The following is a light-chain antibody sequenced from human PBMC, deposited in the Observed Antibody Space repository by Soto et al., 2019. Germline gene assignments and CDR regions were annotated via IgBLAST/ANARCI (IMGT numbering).Light chain of an antibody. CDR3: QPYNSWPRT. CDR1: PSISNN. CDR2: GAS. J-gene: IGKJ1*01. Sequence: EIVMTQSPATLSVSPGDRVTLSCWAGPSISNNLAWYQQKRGQAPRILIYGASTRYSGIPARFSGSGSGTEFTLTISSLQSEDFAVYYCQPYNSWPRTFGQGTRVE. V-gene: IGKV3D-15*01.